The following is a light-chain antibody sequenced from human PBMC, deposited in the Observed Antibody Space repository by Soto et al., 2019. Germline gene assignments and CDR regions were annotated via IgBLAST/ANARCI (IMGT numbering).Light chain of an antibody. V-gene: IGKV1-27*01. CDR2: AAS. J-gene: IGKJ3*01. CDR1: QDIRNF. Sequence: DIQMTQSPTSLSASVGDRVTITCRASQDIRNFVAWYQQKPGKAPKLLIYAASTLQSGVPSRFIGSGSGTDLTLTINSLQPEDVATYYCQKYSSVPVFGPGTKVEIK. CDR3: QKYSSVPV.